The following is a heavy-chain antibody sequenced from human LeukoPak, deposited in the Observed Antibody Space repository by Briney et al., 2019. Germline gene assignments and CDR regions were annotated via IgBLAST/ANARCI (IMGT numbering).Heavy chain of an antibody. Sequence: PSETLSLTCTVSGGSISSSSYYWGWIRQPPGKGLEWIGNIYYSGSTYYNPSLKSRVTISVDTSKNQFSLKLSSVTAADTAVYYCARDHGAATGTKGYWGQGTLVTVSS. CDR3: ARDHGAATGTKGY. V-gene: IGHV4-39*07. CDR2: IYYSGST. CDR1: GGSISSSSYY. J-gene: IGHJ4*02. D-gene: IGHD6-13*01.